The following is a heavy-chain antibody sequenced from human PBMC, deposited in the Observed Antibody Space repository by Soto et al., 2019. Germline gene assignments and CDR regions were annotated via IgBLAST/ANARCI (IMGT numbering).Heavy chain of an antibody. D-gene: IGHD2-15*01. V-gene: IGHV4-39*01. CDR1: GGSISDISYC. CDR2: MFDSGAT. Sequence: SETLSLTCTVSGGSISDISYCWGWIRHPPVKGLQWIGCMFDSGATYYNPYLKNRVTLSVDTSNNEFSMKLVSVTAPYTAVYYCARHKSGSDWLDPWGQGTLVTVSS. CDR3: ARHKSGSDWLDP. J-gene: IGHJ5*02.